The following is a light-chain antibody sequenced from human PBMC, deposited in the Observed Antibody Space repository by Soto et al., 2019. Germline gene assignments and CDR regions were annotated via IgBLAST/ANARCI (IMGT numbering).Light chain of an antibody. Sequence: QSVLTQPASVSGSPRQSITISCTGTSSDVGDGDFVSWYQQRPGNATKLMIDNDSKRPSGLSTLFSGTESGNTASLTISGLQAKDEADYYCCSSTRSYNWVFGGGTKLTVL. J-gene: IGLJ3*02. CDR3: CSSTRSYNWV. CDR2: NDS. V-gene: IGLV2-14*01. CDR1: SSDVGDGDF.